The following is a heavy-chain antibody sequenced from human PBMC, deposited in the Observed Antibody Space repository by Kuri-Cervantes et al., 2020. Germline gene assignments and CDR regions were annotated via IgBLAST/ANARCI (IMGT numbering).Heavy chain of an antibody. CDR3: ARDQRGVVVAATPIDY. CDR1: GFTFSDYY. V-gene: IGHV3-11*01. CDR2: ISSSGSTI. D-gene: IGHD2-15*01. Sequence: GGSLRLSCAASGFTFSDYYMSWIRQAPGKGLEWVSYISSSGSTIYYADSVKGRFTISRDNAKNSLYLQMNSLRAEDTAVYYCARDQRGVVVAATPIDYWGQGTLVTSPQ. J-gene: IGHJ4*02.